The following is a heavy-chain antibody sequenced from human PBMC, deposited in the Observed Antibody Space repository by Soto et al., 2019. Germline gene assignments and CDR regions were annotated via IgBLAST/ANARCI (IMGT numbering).Heavy chain of an antibody. Sequence: GGSLRLSCAASGFTFGDYYVSWIRQAPGKGLEWVSYISSSGSTIYYADSVKGRFTISRDNAKNTVNLQMNSLRAEDTAVYYCARDPWAADYWGQGTLVTVSS. CDR1: GFTFGDYY. D-gene: IGHD3-16*01. CDR2: ISSSGSTI. V-gene: IGHV3-11*04. CDR3: ARDPWAADY. J-gene: IGHJ4*02.